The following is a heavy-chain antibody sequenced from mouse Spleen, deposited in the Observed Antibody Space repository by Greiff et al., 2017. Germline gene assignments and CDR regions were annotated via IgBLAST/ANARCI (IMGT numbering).Heavy chain of an antibody. J-gene: IGHJ3*01. Sequence: QVQLKESGPGLVQPSQSLSITCTVSGFSLTSYGVHWVRQSPGKGLEWLGVIWSGGSTDYNAAFISRLSISKDNSKSQVFFKMNSLQADDTAIYYCARGGYGSSYAPFAYWGQGTLVTVSA. V-gene: IGHV2-2*01. CDR3: ARGGYGSSYAPFAY. CDR2: IWSGGST. CDR1: GFSLTSYG. D-gene: IGHD1-1*01.